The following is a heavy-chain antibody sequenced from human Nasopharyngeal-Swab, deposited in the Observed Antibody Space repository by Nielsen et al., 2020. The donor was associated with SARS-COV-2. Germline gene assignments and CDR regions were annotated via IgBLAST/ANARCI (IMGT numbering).Heavy chain of an antibody. J-gene: IGHJ5*01. D-gene: IGHD2-2*01. CDR2: INRDGSGT. V-gene: IGHV3-74*01. CDR3: ARDCDTATCYRSAVDT. CDR1: GFTFSSYW. Sequence: GESLKLSCAGSGFTFSSYWMHWVRQAPGKGLMWVARINRDGSGTNYADSVKGRFTISRDNAKNTLYLQMNTLSAEDTGVYYCARDCDTATCYRSAVDTWGQGTLVTVSS.